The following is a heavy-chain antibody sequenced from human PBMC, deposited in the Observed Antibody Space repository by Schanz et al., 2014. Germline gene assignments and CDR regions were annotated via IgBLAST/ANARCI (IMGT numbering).Heavy chain of an antibody. Sequence: QVQLVQSGAEVKKPGASVKVSCKASGYTFVSYSMHWVRQAPGQGLEWMGIINPSGGGTSYALRFQDRVAVTRDTSRSTVYMELSSLRSDDTAVYYCARGFYFWDRWGQGTLVIVSS. J-gene: IGHJ4*02. CDR1: GYTFVSYS. D-gene: IGHD3-3*01. CDR3: ARGFYFWDR. CDR2: INPSGGGT. V-gene: IGHV1-46*01.